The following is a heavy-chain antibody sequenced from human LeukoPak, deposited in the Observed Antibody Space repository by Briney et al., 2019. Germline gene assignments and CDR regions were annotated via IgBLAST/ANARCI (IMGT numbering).Heavy chain of an antibody. J-gene: IGHJ4*02. Sequence: GASLRVSFMPSGYTFTNYYMHWVRQAPGRGLEWMGISHQSGGEPSYAQKLQGRLTMTRDTSTNTVYMELTSLRSDDTAVYYCAREVMDNLRFDYWGKRTRVSVSA. CDR1: GYTFTNYY. CDR3: AREVMDNLRFDY. V-gene: IGHV1-46*01. CDR2: SHQSGGEP. D-gene: IGHD1-14*01.